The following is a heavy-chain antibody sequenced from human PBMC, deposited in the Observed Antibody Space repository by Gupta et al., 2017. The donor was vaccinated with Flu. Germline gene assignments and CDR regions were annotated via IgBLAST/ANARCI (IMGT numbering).Heavy chain of an antibody. J-gene: IGHJ4*02. CDR3: AKDLYSVPGAFDS. Sequence: VRQAPGKGLEWVSGIEKSGSATYHADSVRGRFTVSRDNSDNTLHLQIDSLRAEDTAVYYCAKDLYSVPGAFDSWGQGTLVTVSS. CDR2: IEKSGSAT. V-gene: IGHV3-23*05. D-gene: IGHD6-19*01.